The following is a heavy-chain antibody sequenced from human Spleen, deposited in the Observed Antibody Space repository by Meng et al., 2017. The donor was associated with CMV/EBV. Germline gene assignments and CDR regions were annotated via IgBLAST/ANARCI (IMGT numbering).Heavy chain of an antibody. Sequence: SETLSLTCTVSGGSINGYYWSWIRQPPGKGLEWIGYVYYSGSSNYNPSLGSRVTVSVDTSKNQVSLKLDSVTAADTAVYYCVHDYGDSQPGYWGQGTLVTVSS. CDR1: GGSINGYY. J-gene: IGHJ4*02. D-gene: IGHD4-17*01. CDR3: VHDYGDSQPGY. V-gene: IGHV4-59*01. CDR2: VYYSGSS.